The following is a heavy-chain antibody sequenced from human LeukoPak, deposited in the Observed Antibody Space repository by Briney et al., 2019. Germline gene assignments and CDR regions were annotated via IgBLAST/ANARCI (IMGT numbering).Heavy chain of an antibody. CDR3: ARVQTGTTSRGAFDI. CDR1: GGTFSSYA. V-gene: IGHV1-69*05. D-gene: IGHD1-1*01. CDR2: IIPIFGTA. Sequence: SVKVSCKASGGTFSSYAISWVRQAPGQGLEWMGGIIPIFGTANYAQKFQGRVTITTDESTSTAYMELNSLRSEDTAVYYCARVQTGTTSRGAFDIWGQGTMVTVSS. J-gene: IGHJ3*02.